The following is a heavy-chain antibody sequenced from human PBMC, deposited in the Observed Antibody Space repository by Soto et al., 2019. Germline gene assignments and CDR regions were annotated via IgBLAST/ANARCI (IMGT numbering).Heavy chain of an antibody. CDR1: GFTFSSYS. V-gene: IGHV3-21*01. J-gene: IGHJ4*02. D-gene: IGHD6-13*01. CDR2: ISSSSSYI. Sequence: EVQLVESGGGLVKPGGSLRLSCAASGFTFSSYSMNWVRQAPGKGLEWVSSISSSSSYIYYADSVKVRFTISRDNAKNSLYLQMNSLRAEDTAVYYCARDLISAASYGDFDYWGQGSLVTVSS. CDR3: ARDLISAASYGDFDY.